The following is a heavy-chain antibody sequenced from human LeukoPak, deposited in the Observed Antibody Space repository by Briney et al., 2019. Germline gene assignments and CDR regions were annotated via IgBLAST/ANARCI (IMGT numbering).Heavy chain of an antibody. D-gene: IGHD6-13*01. V-gene: IGHV1-2*02. J-gene: IGHJ4*02. CDR2: INANSGGT. CDR1: GYSFTGYY. Sequence: ASVKVSCKASGYSFTGYYMHWVRQAPGQGLEWMGWINANSGGTNYAQKFQGRVTMTRDTSISTAYMELTRPRSADTAAYYCARGSMEVAAGTGVLIYFDYWGQGTLVTVSS. CDR3: ARGSMEVAAGTGVLIYFDY.